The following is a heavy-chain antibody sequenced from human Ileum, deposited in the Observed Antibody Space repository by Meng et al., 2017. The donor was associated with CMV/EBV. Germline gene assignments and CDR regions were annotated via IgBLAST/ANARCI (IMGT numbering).Heavy chain of an antibody. CDR2: ISDDGSNT. Sequence: LGSDAMHWVRQAPGKGREWGAIISDDGSNTYYADSVKGRFTISRDNSKNTLYLQMNSLRAEDTAVYYCARTFYGSGTYEAAYYYFDCWGQGTLVTVSS. V-gene: IGHV3-30*04. D-gene: IGHD3-10*01. CDR3: ARTFYGSGTYEAAYYYFDC. CDR1: LGSDA. J-gene: IGHJ4*02.